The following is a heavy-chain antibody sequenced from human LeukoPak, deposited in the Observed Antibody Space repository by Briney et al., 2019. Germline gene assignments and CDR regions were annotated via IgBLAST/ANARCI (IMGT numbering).Heavy chain of an antibody. D-gene: IGHD1-1*01. J-gene: IGHJ3*02. CDR3: ARGGGGLSGTPPRAFDI. Sequence: GASVTVSCTSSGYTFTSYDINWVRQATGQGLEWMGWMNPSSGNTGYAQKFQGRVTMTRNTSISTAYMELSSLRSEDTAVYYCARGGGGLSGTPPRAFDIWGQGTMVTVSS. CDR2: MNPSSGNT. CDR1: GYTFTSYD. V-gene: IGHV1-8*01.